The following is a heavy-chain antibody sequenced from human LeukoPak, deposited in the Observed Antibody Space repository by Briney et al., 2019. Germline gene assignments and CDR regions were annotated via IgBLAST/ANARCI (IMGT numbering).Heavy chain of an antibody. CDR1: GFTFDDYA. CDR3: AKDWDSGYSYYFDY. Sequence: GGSLRLSCAASGFTFDDYAMHWVRQAPGKALEWVSGISWNSGSIGYADSVKGRFTISRDNAKNSLYLQMNSLRAEDTALYYCAKDWDSGYSYYFDYWGQGTLVTVSS. CDR2: ISWNSGSI. D-gene: IGHD5-12*01. V-gene: IGHV3-9*01. J-gene: IGHJ4*02.